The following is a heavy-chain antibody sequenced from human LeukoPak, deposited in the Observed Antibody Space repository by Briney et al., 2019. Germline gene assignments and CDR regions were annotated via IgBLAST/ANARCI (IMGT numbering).Heavy chain of an antibody. CDR1: GLSFSSYW. CDR2: IKYDGTHK. J-gene: IGHJ4*02. V-gene: IGHV3-7*01. CDR3: ASSHDSSGND. Sequence: GGSLRLSCVASGLSFSSYWMAWVRQAPGKGLEWVANIKYDGTHKFYAHCVKGRFTISRDNAKNSLFLEMNSLRADDTAVYFCASSHDSSGNDWGQGTLVTVSS. D-gene: IGHD3-22*01.